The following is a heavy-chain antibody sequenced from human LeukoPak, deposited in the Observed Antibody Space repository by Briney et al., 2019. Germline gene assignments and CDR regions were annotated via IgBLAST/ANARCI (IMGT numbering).Heavy chain of an antibody. CDR1: GFTFRNYA. D-gene: IGHD1/OR15-1a*01. V-gene: IGHV3-23*01. CDR2: INGADTTT. CDR3: VRNQWVEQYWYFDL. Sequence: PGGSLRLSCAASGFTFRNYAMSWVRQAPGKGLEWVSGINGADTTTLYADSVKGRFTTSRDNSKNALSLQMNSLRAEDTAVYYCVRNQWVEQYWYFDLWGRGTLVTVSS. J-gene: IGHJ2*01.